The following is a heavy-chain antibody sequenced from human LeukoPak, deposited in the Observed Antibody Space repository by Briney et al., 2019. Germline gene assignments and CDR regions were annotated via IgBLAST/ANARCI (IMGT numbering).Heavy chain of an antibody. V-gene: IGHV3-74*01. J-gene: IGHJ4*02. CDR1: GFTFSSYW. Sequence: GGSLRLSCAASGFTFSSYWVHWVRQAPGKGLVWVSRINSDGSSTSYADSVKGRFTISRDNAKNTLYLQMNSLRAEDTAVYYCARVRGAVWGSYRSLAYWGQGTLVTVSS. CDR2: INSDGSST. CDR3: ARVRGAVWGSYRSLAY. D-gene: IGHD3-16*02.